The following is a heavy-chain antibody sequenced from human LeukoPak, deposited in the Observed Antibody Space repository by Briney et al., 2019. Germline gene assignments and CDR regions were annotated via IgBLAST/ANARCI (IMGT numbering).Heavy chain of an antibody. J-gene: IGHJ4*02. CDR3: VRPITYCGFSD. D-gene: IGHD3-3*01. Sequence: GGSLRLSCATSGFTFSDYYMNWLRQAPGKGLEWVSYISGSGDIIYYTDSVKGRFTISRDNAKNSLYLHMNSLRAEDTAVYYCVRPITYCGFSDWGQGTLVTVTS. CDR2: ISGSGDII. V-gene: IGHV3-11*04. CDR1: GFTFSDYY.